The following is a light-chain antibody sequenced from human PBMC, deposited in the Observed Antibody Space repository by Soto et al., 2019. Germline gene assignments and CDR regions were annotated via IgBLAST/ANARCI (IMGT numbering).Light chain of an antibody. CDR1: TIDVDSSNY. J-gene: IGLJ1*01. V-gene: IGLV2-11*01. CDR2: DVS. Sequence: QSALTQPRSVSGSPGQSVTISCTGPTIDVDSSNYVSWYQQHPGKAPKLMIYDVSERPSGVPDRFSGSKSGSTASLNISGLQAEDEADYYCCSYATTFYVFGSGTKLTVL. CDR3: CSYATTFYV.